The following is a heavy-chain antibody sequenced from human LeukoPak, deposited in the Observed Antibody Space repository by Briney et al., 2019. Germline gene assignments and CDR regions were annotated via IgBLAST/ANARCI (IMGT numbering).Heavy chain of an antibody. CDR1: GFTVSANY. V-gene: IGHV3-66*01. CDR3: ASIGVVEDAFDI. CDR2: IYSGGGT. J-gene: IGHJ3*02. Sequence: GGSLRLSCAASGFTVSANYMNWVRQAPGKGLEWVSVIYSGGGTYYADSVKGRFTISRDNAKNSLYLQMNSLRAEDTAVYYCASIGVVEDAFDIWGQGTMVTVSS. D-gene: IGHD2-21*01.